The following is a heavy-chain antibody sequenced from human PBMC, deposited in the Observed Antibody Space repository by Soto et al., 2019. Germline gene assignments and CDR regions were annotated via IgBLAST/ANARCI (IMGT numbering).Heavy chain of an antibody. V-gene: IGHV1-8*01. J-gene: IGHJ5*02. CDR3: AREGYRIGNEWFDP. CDR2: MNPNSGNT. Sequence: ASVKGSCKASAYTFTGYYINWVRRATGQGLEWMGWMNPNSGNTGYAQNLQGRVTMTRNTSLSIAYLELSSLRSEDTDEYYSAREGYRIGNEWFDPWGQGTLVTVSS. D-gene: IGHD5-12*01. CDR1: AYTFTGYY.